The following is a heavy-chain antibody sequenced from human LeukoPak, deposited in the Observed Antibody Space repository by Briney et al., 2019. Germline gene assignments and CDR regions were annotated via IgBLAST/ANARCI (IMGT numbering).Heavy chain of an antibody. Sequence: GGSLRLSYAASGFTFSSYAMSWVRQAPGKGLEWVSAISGSGGSTYYADSVKGRFTISRDNSKNTLYLQMNSLRAEDTAVYYCAKGYSSGYYYSQTFDYWGQGTLVTVSS. CDR3: AKGYSSGYYYSQTFDY. J-gene: IGHJ4*02. CDR1: GFTFSSYA. D-gene: IGHD3-22*01. V-gene: IGHV3-23*01. CDR2: ISGSGGST.